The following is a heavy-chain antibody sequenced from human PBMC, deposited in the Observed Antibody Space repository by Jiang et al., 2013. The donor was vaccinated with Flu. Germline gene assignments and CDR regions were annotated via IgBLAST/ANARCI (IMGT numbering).Heavy chain of an antibody. CDR3: TREMTTTYFDS. J-gene: IGHJ4*02. D-gene: IGHD1-14*01. CDR2: IGYSTRAK. CDR1: GFIFKNYN. Sequence: LKLSCAVSGFIFKNYNMNWVRQAPGKGLEWVSYIGYSTRAKYYADSVKGRFTISRDNDNNSLYLQMSSLRAGDTAVYYCTREMTTTYFDSWGQGALVTVSS. V-gene: IGHV3-48*01.